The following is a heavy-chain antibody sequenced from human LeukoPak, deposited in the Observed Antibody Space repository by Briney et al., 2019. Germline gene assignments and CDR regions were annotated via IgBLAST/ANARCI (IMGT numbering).Heavy chain of an antibody. CDR1: GYTFTSYD. J-gene: IGHJ4*02. CDR2: MNPNSGNT. D-gene: IGHD2-21*01. CDR3: ARGQTGDYRFDY. Sequence: ASVKVSCKASGYTFTSYDINWVRQATGQELEWMGWMNPNSGNTGYAQKFQGRVTMTRNTSISTAYMELSSLRSEDTAVYYCARGQTGDYRFDYWGQGTLVTVSS. V-gene: IGHV1-8*01.